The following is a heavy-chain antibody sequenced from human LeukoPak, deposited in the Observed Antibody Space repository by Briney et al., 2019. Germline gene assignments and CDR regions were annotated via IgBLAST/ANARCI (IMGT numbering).Heavy chain of an antibody. Sequence: GGSLRLSCGASSFTFSSYVMSWVRQAPGKGLEWVSTVSTTGGSTYYADSVKGRFTISRDNSKDTLYLQMNSLRAEDTAVYYCAKDLRGATTSFDYWGQGTLVTVSS. D-gene: IGHD1-26*01. CDR2: VSTTGGST. CDR1: SFTFSSYV. CDR3: AKDLRGATTSFDY. V-gene: IGHV3-23*01. J-gene: IGHJ4*02.